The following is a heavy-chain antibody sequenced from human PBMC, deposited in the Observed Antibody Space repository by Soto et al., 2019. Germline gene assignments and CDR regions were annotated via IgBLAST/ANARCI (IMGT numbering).Heavy chain of an antibody. CDR3: AREEYYYGSGSFFTG. CDR1: GGTFSSYT. J-gene: IGHJ4*02. D-gene: IGHD3-10*01. CDR2: IIPILGIA. Sequence: QVQLVQSGAEVKKPGSSVKVSCKASGGTFSSYTISWVRQAPGQGLEWMGRIIPILGIANYAQKFQGRVTITADKSTSTAYMELSSLRSEDTAVYYCAREEYYYGSGSFFTGWGQGTLVTVFS. V-gene: IGHV1-69*08.